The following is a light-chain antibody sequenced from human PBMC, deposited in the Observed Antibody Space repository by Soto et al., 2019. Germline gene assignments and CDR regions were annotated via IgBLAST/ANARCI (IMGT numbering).Light chain of an antibody. CDR1: SSDVGGYNY. CDR2: DVS. CDR3: SSYTSSRTYV. J-gene: IGLJ1*01. Sequence: QSVLTQPASVSGSPGQSITISCTGTSSDVGGYNYVSWYQQHPGKAPKLMIYDVSNRPSGVSNRFSGSKSGNTASLPISGPQAEDEADYYCSSYTSSRTYVFGTGTKVTVL. V-gene: IGLV2-14*01.